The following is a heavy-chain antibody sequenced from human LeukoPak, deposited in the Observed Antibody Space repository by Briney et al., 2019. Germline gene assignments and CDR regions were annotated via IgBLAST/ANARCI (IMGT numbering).Heavy chain of an antibody. CDR1: GYTFTNYG. J-gene: IGHJ4*02. CDR2: ISAYNGNT. V-gene: IGHV1-18*04. Sequence: ASVKVSCKASGYTFTNYGFSWVRQAPGQELEWMGWISAYNGNTGYAQKFQGRVTMTTDTSTSTAYMELRSLTSDDTAVYYCARSPSGYDRLIDYWGQGTLVTVSS. D-gene: IGHD5-12*01. CDR3: ARSPSGYDRLIDY.